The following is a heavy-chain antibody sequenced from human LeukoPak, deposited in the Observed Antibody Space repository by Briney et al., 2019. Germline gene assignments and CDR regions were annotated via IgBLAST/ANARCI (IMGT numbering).Heavy chain of an antibody. CDR1: GFTFSSYS. D-gene: IGHD3-22*01. V-gene: IGHV3-21*01. Sequence: GGSVRLSCAASGFTFSSYSMNWVRQAPGKGLEWVSSISSSSSYIYYADSVKGRFTISRDNAKNSLYLQMNSLRAEDTAVYYCASYDSSGYYFDYWGQGTLVTVSS. CDR2: ISSSSSYI. J-gene: IGHJ4*02. CDR3: ASYDSSGYYFDY.